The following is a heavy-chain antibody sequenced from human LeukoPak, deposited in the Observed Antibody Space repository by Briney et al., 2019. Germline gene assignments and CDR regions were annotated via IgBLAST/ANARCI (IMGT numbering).Heavy chain of an antibody. J-gene: IGHJ5*02. CDR2: ISGSGGST. D-gene: IGHD3-10*01. V-gene: IGHV3-23*01. Sequence: GGSLRLSCAASGFTFSSYAMSWVRQAPGKGLEWVSAISGSGGSTYYADSVKGRFTISRDNSKNTLYLQMNSLRAEDTAVYYCAKDREELLWFGVLNRVDPWGQGTLVTVSS. CDR3: AKDREELLWFGVLNRVDP. CDR1: GFTFSSYA.